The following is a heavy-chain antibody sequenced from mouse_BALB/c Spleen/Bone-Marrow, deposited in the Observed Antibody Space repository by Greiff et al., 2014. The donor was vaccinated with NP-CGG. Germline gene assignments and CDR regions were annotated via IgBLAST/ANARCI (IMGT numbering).Heavy chain of an antibody. CDR2: IDPANGNS. V-gene: IGHV14-3*02. CDR1: GFNIKDTY. J-gene: IGHJ2*01. Sequence: EVQLQQSGAELVKPGASVKLSCTAFGFNIKDTYMHWVKQRPEQGLEWIGRIDPANGNSKYDPKFQGKATITADTSSNTAYLQLSSLTSEDTAVYYCAFITTVVEYYFDYWGQGTTLTVSS. D-gene: IGHD1-1*01. CDR3: AFITTVVEYYFDY.